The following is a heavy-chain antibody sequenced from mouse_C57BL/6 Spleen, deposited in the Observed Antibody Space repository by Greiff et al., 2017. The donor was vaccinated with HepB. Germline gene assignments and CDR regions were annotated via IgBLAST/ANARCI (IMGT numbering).Heavy chain of an antibody. CDR1: GYTFTSYT. J-gene: IGHJ1*03. CDR2: INPSSGYT. Sequence: VKLQESGAELARPGASVKMSCKASGYTFTSYTMHWVKQRPGQGLEWIGYINPSSGYTKYNQKFKDKATLTADKSSSTAYMQLSSLTSEDSAVYYCAREGTGTGYFDVWGTGTTVTVSS. CDR3: AREGTGTGYFDV. D-gene: IGHD4-1*01. V-gene: IGHV1-4*01.